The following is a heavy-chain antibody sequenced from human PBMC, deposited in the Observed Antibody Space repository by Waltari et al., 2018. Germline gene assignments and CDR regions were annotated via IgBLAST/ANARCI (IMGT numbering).Heavy chain of an antibody. CDR3: ARCTSYRSFDY. CDR1: GFSFSDYE. CDR2: ITSSGTI. Sequence: EVQLVESGGASVQPGGSLRLSCVASGFSFSDYEMSWFRQAPGKGLEWVSYITSSGTIDYTVSVRGRFTISRDNAKKTLYLQMNSLRVEDTAVYFCARCTSYRSFDYWGQGTLATVSS. V-gene: IGHV3-48*03. J-gene: IGHJ4*02. D-gene: IGHD1-26*01.